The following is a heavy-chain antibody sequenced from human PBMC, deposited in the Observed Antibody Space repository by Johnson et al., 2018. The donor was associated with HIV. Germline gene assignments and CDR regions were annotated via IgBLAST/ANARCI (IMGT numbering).Heavy chain of an antibody. Sequence: VQLVESGGGLIQPGGSLRLSCVGSGFTVSSNYMSWVRQAPGKGLEWVSVIYSGGSIGYADSVKGRFTISRDNSKNTLYLQMNSLRAEDTAVYYCARDEPYNLNAFDIWGQGTMVTVSS. CDR3: ARDEPYNLNAFDI. D-gene: IGHD5-24*01. CDR2: IYSGGSI. J-gene: IGHJ3*02. CDR1: GFTVSSNY. V-gene: IGHV3-66*03.